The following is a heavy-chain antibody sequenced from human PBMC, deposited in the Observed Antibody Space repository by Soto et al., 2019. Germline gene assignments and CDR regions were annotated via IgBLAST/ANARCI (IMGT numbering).Heavy chain of an antibody. V-gene: IGHV3-30-3*01. D-gene: IGHD5-18*01. J-gene: IGHJ4*02. CDR1: GFDFRNYA. CDR2: TSDDGDIQ. CDR3: ARAVDAAMDPLDY. Sequence: GGSLRLSCAASGFDFRNYAMHWVRQSPGKGPEWVAITSDDGDIQYYADSVKGRFTISRDNSKNTLYLQMTSLRSEDAAVYFCARAVDAAMDPLDYWGQGTLVTVSS.